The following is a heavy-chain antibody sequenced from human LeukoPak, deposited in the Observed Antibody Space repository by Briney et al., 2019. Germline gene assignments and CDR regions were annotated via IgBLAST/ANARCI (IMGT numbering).Heavy chain of an antibody. CDR2: INPAGTET. J-gene: IGHJ4*02. CDR3: ARFGYVAAVDL. D-gene: IGHD2-15*01. CDR1: GFSFSAYW. V-gene: IGHV3-7*01. Sequence: QPGGSLRLSCAVSGFSFSAYWMTWVRQAPGTGLEWVANINPAGTETYYVDPVKGRFTISRDNAKNLLYLQMNSLRAEDTAVYYCARFGYVAAVDLWGQGTLVTVSS.